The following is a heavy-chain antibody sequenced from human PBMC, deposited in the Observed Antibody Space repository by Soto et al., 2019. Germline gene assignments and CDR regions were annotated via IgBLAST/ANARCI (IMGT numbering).Heavy chain of an antibody. V-gene: IGHV1-3*01. CDR1: GYTFTSYA. D-gene: IGHD3-3*01. CDR2: INAGNVNT. CDR3: ARDQFYDFWSGYPDY. J-gene: IGHJ4*02. Sequence: QVQLVQSGAEVKKPGASVKVSCKASGYTFTSYAMHWVRQAPGQGLEWMGWINAGNVNTKYSQKFQGRVTITRDTSASTAYKELSSLRSEDTAVYYYARDQFYDFWSGYPDYWGQGTLVTVSS.